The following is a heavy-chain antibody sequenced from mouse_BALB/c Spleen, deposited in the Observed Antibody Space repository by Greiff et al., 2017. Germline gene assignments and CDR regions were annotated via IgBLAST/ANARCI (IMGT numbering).Heavy chain of an antibody. J-gene: IGHJ4*01. CDR3: AKPYGNYVGYAMDY. Sequence: QVQLKESGAELARPGASVKMSCKASGYTFTSYTMHWVKQRPGQGLEWIGYINPSSGYTNYNQKFKDKATLTADKSSSTAYMQLSSLTSEDSAVYYCAKPYGNYVGYAMDYWGQGTSVTVSS. V-gene: IGHV1-4*01. D-gene: IGHD2-1*01. CDR2: INPSSGYT. CDR1: GYTFTSYT.